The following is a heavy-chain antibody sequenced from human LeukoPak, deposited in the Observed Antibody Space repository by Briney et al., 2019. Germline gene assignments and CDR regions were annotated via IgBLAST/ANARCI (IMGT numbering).Heavy chain of an antibody. J-gene: IGHJ2*01. CDR3: TRDSGGYRSEWYFDL. D-gene: IGHD5-12*01. CDR2: IWFDGSNK. Sequence: PGRSLRLSCAASGFTFSSYGMHWVRQAPGKGLEWVAVIWFDGSNKFYRDSVRGRFTISRDDSKNTLYLQMHSLRVEDTAVYYCTRDSGGYRSEWYFDLWGRGSLVGVSS. CDR1: GFTFSSYG. V-gene: IGHV3-33*01.